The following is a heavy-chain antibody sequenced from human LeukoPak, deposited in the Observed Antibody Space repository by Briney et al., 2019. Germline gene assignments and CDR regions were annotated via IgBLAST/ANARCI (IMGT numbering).Heavy chain of an antibody. J-gene: IGHJ3*02. Sequence: PGGSLRLSCAASGFTFSGSWMSWVRQAPGKGLEWVANIKQDGSEKYYVDSVKGRFTISRDNAKNSLYLQMNSLRAEDTAVYYCARDTYYDILTGLFAFDIWGQGTMVTVSS. CDR1: GFTFSGSW. D-gene: IGHD3-9*01. V-gene: IGHV3-7*01. CDR2: IKQDGSEK. CDR3: ARDTYYDILTGLFAFDI.